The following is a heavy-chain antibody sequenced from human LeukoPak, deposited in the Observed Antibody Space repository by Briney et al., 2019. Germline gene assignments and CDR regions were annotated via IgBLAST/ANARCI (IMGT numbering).Heavy chain of an antibody. Sequence: SETLSVTSAVYGGSFSGYYWSCLRQPPGNRRGWSGEINDSGSTNYNPSLKRRATISVDTSKKQFSLNRSFINSEDTAGSCCTRDTLGTSIAELYYWGQGPLVTVSS. CDR2: INDSGST. J-gene: IGHJ4*02. CDR1: GGSFSGYY. V-gene: IGHV4-34*01. D-gene: IGHD6-6*01. CDR3: TRDTLGTSIAELYY.